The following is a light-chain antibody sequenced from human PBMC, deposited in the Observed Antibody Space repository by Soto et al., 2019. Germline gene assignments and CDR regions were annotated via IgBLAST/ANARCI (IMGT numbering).Light chain of an antibody. V-gene: IGKV3-15*01. J-gene: IGKJ4*01. CDR3: QQYNNWPPLT. CDR1: QSVSSY. CDR2: GAS. Sequence: EIEMTQSPDTLSVSPGERATLSCRASQSVSSYLAWYQQRPGQAPRLLIYGASTRATGIPARFSGSGSGTEFTLTISSLHSEDFAVYYCQQYNNWPPLTFGGGTKVDIK.